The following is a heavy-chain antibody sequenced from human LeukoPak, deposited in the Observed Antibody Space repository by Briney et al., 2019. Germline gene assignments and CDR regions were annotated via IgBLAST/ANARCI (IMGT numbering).Heavy chain of an antibody. CDR3: ATKYSTGWYIDY. CDR2: IRYDGNNQ. V-gene: IGHV3-30*02. CDR1: GFTFSSYG. J-gene: IGHJ4*02. D-gene: IGHD6-19*01. Sequence: GGSLRLSCAASGFTFSSYGMNWVRQAPGKGLEWLAFIRYDGNNQFYARSVKGRFTISRDNSRYTLYLQMNSLRTEDTAVYYCATKYSTGWYIDYWGQGTLVTVSS.